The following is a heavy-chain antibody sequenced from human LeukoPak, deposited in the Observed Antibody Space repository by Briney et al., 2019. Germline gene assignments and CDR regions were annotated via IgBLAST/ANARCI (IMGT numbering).Heavy chain of an antibody. Sequence: GGSLRLSCAASGFTFSSYAMSWVRQAPGKGLEGVSAISGSGGSTYYADSVKGRFTISRDNAKNSLYLQMNSLRDEDTAVYYCARDPRVVVVGPGWFDPWGQGTLVTVSS. V-gene: IGHV3-23*01. D-gene: IGHD2-15*01. CDR1: GFTFSSYA. CDR3: ARDPRVVVVGPGWFDP. J-gene: IGHJ5*02. CDR2: ISGSGGST.